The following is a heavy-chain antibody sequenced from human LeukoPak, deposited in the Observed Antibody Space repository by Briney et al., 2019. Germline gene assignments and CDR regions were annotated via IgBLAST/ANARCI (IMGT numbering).Heavy chain of an antibody. Sequence: ASVKVSCKASGYTFTSYAMNWVRQAPGQGLEWMGWINTNTGNPTYAQGFTGRFVFSLDTSVSTAYLQISSLKAEDTAVYYCARVLLFQWLRSLDYYYMDVWGRGTTVTVSS. CDR1: GYTFTSYA. CDR2: INTNTGNP. CDR3: ARVLLFQWLRSLDYYYMDV. D-gene: IGHD5-12*01. V-gene: IGHV7-4-1*02. J-gene: IGHJ6*03.